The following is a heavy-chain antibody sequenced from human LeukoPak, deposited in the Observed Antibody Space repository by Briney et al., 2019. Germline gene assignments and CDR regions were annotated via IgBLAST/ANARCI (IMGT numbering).Heavy chain of an antibody. V-gene: IGHV1-18*01. CDR3: ARDATYDSSGYRAYDI. CDR2: ITSYNGNT. CDR1: GYTFTSYG. Sequence: ASVKVSCKASGYTFTSYGISWVRQAPGQGLEWMGWITSYNGNTNYAQKLQGRVTMTTDTSTGTAYMELRSLRSDDTAVYYCARDATYDSSGYRAYDIWGQGTMVTVSS. J-gene: IGHJ3*02. D-gene: IGHD3-22*01.